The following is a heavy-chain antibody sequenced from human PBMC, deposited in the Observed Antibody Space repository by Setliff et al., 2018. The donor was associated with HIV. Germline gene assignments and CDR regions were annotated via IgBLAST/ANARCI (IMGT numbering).Heavy chain of an antibody. V-gene: IGHV4-38-2*01. J-gene: IGHJ4*02. CDR2: IHHSGSV. Sequence: NPSETLSLTCPVSGYSISSGYYWGWIRQPPGKGLEWIGNIHHSGSVYYNLSLKRRVTISVDTSKNQFSLKLTSATAADTAVYYCAISYYYGSGIPGYYFDYWGQGTLVTVSS. CDR3: AISYYYGSGIPGYYFDY. D-gene: IGHD3-10*01. CDR1: GYSISSGYY.